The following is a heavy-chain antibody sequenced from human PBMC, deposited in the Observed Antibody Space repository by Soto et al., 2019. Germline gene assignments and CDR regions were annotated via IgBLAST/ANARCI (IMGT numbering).Heavy chain of an antibody. Sequence: EVQLVESGGGLVQPGGSLRLSCAASGFTFSSYWMHWVRQAPGKGLVWVSRGNNDGSGTTYAESVKGRVTIASDNAKDTVYLEMNSLSAENTALCFCTRVGYMRAFDMWGQGTMVTVSS. V-gene: IGHV3-74*03. CDR3: TRVGYMRAFDM. CDR1: GFTFSSYW. CDR2: GNNDGSGT. J-gene: IGHJ3*02. D-gene: IGHD6-13*01.